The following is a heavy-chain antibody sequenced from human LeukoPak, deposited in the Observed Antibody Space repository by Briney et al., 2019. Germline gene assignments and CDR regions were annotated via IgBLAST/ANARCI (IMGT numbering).Heavy chain of an antibody. CDR2: MNSSGST. D-gene: IGHD6-19*01. CDR1: RAALTAYY. J-gene: IGHJ3*01. V-gene: IGHV4-34*01. Sequence: SETLSLTCAVSRAALTAYYWTWIRQPPGKGLEWIGEMNSSGSTNLNPSLKSRVTISVDTSKNQFSLRLSSATAADTAVYYCARGRSSGWYAGSFDVWGQGTMVTVSS. CDR3: ARGRSSGWYAGSFDV.